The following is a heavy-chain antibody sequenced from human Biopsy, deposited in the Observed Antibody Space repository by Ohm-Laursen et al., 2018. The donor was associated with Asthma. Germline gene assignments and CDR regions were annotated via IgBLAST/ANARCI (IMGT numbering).Heavy chain of an antibody. CDR3: ARVFESSEWGPFYHFGLDV. J-gene: IGHJ6*02. Sequence: LRLSCSASGFSFSDYYMTWMRQAPGKGLEWVSSISSSGSTTYPAESVKGRFTISRDNAQKSLFLQMGSLRAEDTAIYYCARVFESSEWGPFYHFGLDVWGQGTTVAVS. D-gene: IGHD6-25*01. CDR1: GFSFSDYY. CDR2: ISSSGSTT. V-gene: IGHV3-11*01.